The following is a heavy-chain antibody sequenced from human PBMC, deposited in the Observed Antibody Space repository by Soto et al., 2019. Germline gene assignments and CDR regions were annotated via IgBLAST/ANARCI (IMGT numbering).Heavy chain of an antibody. J-gene: IGHJ4*02. CDR3: ARGLVIAAAGTGDFDY. CDR2: MNPNSGNT. V-gene: IGHV1-8*01. Sequence: ASVKVSGKASGYTFTSYDINWVRQATGQGLEWMGWMNPNSGNTGYAQKFQGRVTMTRNTSISTAYMELSSLRSGDTAVYYCARGLVIAAAGTGDFDYWGQGTLVTVSS. CDR1: GYTFTSYD. D-gene: IGHD6-13*01.